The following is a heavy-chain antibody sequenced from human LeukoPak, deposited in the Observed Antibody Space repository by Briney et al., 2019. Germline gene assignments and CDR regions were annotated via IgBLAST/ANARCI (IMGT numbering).Heavy chain of an antibody. V-gene: IGHV3-74*03. Sequence: GGSLRLSCAASGFTFSNYSLHWVRQAPGKGLVWVSRINRDGSTTKYADSVKGRFTVSRDNAKNTLNLQMNSLRAEDTAVYYCARDKKSGESSEIDYWGQGTLVTVSS. CDR3: ARDKKSGESSEIDY. CDR2: INRDGSTT. CDR1: GFTFSNYS. J-gene: IGHJ4*02. D-gene: IGHD3-10*01.